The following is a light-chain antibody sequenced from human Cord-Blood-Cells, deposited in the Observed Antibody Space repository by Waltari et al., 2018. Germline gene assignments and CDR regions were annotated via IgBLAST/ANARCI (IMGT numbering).Light chain of an antibody. J-gene: IGLJ3*02. CDR1: SSDVGRYNL. CDR3: CSYAGSSNWV. V-gene: IGLV2-23*02. CDR2: EVS. Sequence: QSALTQPASVSGSPGPSITISCPGTSSDVGRYNLVSWYQQHPGKAPKLLIYEVSKRPSGVSNRFSGSKSGNTASLTISGLQAEDEADYYCCSYAGSSNWVFGGGTKLTVL.